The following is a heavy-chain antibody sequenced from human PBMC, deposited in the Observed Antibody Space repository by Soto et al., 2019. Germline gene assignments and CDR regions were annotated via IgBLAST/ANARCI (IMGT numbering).Heavy chain of an antibody. CDR3: AKTLSSGYLTLDY. CDR1: GFTFRDYA. V-gene: IGHV3-23*01. Sequence: GGSLRLSCVASGFTFRDYAMTWVRQAPGKGLEWVSAVSGNGGYTSYADSVKGRFSLSRDNSKNTLYLQMNSLRADDTAVYYCAKTLSSGYLTLDYWGQGTLVTVSS. J-gene: IGHJ4*02. CDR2: VSGNGGYT. D-gene: IGHD3-10*01.